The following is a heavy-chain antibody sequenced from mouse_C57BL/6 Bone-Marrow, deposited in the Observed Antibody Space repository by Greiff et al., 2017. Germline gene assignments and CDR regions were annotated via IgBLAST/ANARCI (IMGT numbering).Heavy chain of an antibody. J-gene: IGHJ3*01. CDR2: ISSGSSTI. CDR1: GFTFSDYG. V-gene: IGHV5-17*01. CDR3: ARGGRGFAY. Sequence: EVLLLESGGGLVKPGGSLKLSCAASGFTFSDYGMHWVRQAPEKGLEWVGYISSGSSTIYYANTVKGRFTISRDNATNTLFLQVTSLRSEDTAMYYCARGGRGFAYGGQGTLVTVSA.